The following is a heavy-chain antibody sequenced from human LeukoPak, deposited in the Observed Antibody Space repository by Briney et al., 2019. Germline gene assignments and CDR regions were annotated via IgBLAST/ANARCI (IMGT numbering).Heavy chain of an antibody. V-gene: IGHV4-4*07. D-gene: IGHD6-13*01. CDR2: IYTSGST. CDR1: GGSISSYY. Sequence: SETLSLTCTVSGGSISSYYWSWIRQPAGKGLEWIGRIYTSGSTNYNPSLKSRVTMSVDTSKNQFSLKLSSVTAADTAVYYCARDTAPQTYSSSWYYNWFDPWGQGTLVTVSS. CDR3: ARDTAPQTYSSSWYYNWFDP. J-gene: IGHJ5*02.